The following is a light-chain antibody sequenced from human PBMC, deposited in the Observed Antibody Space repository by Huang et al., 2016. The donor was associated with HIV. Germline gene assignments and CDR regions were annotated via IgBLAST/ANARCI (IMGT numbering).Light chain of an antibody. J-gene: IGKJ1*01. CDR1: QNITKS. CDR3: QQSFSVPRT. Sequence: DIQMTQSPPSLSASVGDRVTFTCRANQNITKSLNWYQQKPGKAPKLLIYAASTLESGVPSRCSGSGAGSRFTLNIGKLQPEDFATYYCQQSFSVPRTFG. V-gene: IGKV1-39*01. CDR2: AAS.